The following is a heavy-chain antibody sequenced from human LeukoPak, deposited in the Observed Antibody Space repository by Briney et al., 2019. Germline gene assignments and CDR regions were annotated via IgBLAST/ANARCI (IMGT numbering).Heavy chain of an antibody. CDR3: ARARFDWLFPIDY. CDR1: GDSVSSNRAA. D-gene: IGHD3-9*01. J-gene: IGHJ4*02. V-gene: IGHV6-1*01. Sequence: SQTLSLTCAISGDSVSSNRAAWNWIRQSPSRGLEWLGRTYYRSKWYNDYAESVKSRITINPDTSKNQFSLKLSSVTAADTAVYYCARARFDWLFPIDYWGQGTLVTVSS. CDR2: TYYRSKWYN.